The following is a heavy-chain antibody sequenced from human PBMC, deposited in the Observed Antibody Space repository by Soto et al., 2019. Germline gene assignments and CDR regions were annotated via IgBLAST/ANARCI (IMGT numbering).Heavy chain of an antibody. V-gene: IGHV4-59*08. CDR3: ARQGDYYYGSGSYFHGWFDP. Sequence: SETLSLTCTVSGGSISSYYWSWIRQPPGKGLEWIGYIYYSGSTNYNPSLKSRVTISVDTSKNQFSLKLSSVTAADTAVYYCARQGDYYYGSGSYFHGWFDPWGQGTLVTVSS. CDR1: GGSISSYY. J-gene: IGHJ5*02. D-gene: IGHD3-10*01. CDR2: IYYSGST.